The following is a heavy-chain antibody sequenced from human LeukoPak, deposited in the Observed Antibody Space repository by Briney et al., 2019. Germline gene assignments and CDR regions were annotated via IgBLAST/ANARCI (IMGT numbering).Heavy chain of an antibody. J-gene: IGHJ2*01. CDR1: GGSISSSSYY. CDR2: MYYSGST. CDR3: ARGKGYGDYEWYFDL. Sequence: SETLSLTCTVSGGSISSSSYYWGWVRQPPGKGLEWIGTMYYSGSTYYNPSLKSRVTISVDTSKNQFSLKLSSVTAADTAVYYCARGKGYGDYEWYFDLWGRGTLVTVSS. V-gene: IGHV4-39*07. D-gene: IGHD4-17*01.